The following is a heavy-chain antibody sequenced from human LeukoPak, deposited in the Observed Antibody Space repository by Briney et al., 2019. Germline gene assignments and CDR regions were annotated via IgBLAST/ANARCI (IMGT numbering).Heavy chain of an antibody. CDR2: IIPILGVA. CDR3: AGDMLPNYYYGMDV. J-gene: IGHJ6*02. D-gene: IGHD2-8*01. V-gene: IGHV1-69*04. Sequence: GASVKVSCKASGGTFSSYAISWVRQAPGQGLEWMGRIIPILGVANYAQKFQGRVTITADKSTSTAYMELSSLRSEDTAVYYCAGDMLPNYYYGMDVWGQGTTVTVSS. CDR1: GGTFSSYA.